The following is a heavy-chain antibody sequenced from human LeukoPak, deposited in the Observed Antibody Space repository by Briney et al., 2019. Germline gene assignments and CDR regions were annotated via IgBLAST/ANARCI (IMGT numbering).Heavy chain of an antibody. CDR1: GFMFHDYA. CDR2: ISGGGVST. J-gene: IGHJ4*02. CDR3: AKGMVRGVIPDY. V-gene: IGHV3-23*01. D-gene: IGHD3-10*01. Sequence: GGSLRLSCAAPGFMFHDYAIHWVRQAPGKGLEWVSAISGGGVSTYYADSIKGRFTISRDDSKNTLYLQMNSLRAEDTAVYYCAKGMVRGVIPDYWGQGTLVTVSS.